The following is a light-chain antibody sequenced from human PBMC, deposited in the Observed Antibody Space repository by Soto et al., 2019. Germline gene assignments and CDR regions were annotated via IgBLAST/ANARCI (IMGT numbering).Light chain of an antibody. J-gene: IGLJ3*02. CDR3: QVWDISSGHVV. CDR1: NIGSKS. V-gene: IGLV3-21*01. CDR2: YDS. Sequence: SYELTQPPSVSVAPGKTASVACGGSNIGSKSVHWYQKKSGQAPVLVMYYDSDRTSGIPERFSGSNSGNTANLTISRVEAGDEDDYYCQVWDISSGHVVFGGGTKVTVL.